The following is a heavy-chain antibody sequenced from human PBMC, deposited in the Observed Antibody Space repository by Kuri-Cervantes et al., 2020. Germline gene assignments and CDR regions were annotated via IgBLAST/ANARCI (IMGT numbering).Heavy chain of an antibody. CDR1: GYTFTSYA. D-gene: IGHD3-10*01. J-gene: IGHJ5*02. Sequence: ASVKVSCKASGYTFTSYAMHWVRQAPGQRLEWMGWINAGNGNTKYSQKFQGRVTMTRNTSISTAYMELSSLRSEDTAVYYCARDVRWGEGYNWFDPWGQGTLVTVSS. CDR2: INAGNGNT. V-gene: IGHV1-3*01. CDR3: ARDVRWGEGYNWFDP.